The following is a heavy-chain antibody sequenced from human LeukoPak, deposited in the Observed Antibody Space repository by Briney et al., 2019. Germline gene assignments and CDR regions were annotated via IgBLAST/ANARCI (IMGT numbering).Heavy chain of an antibody. Sequence: SETLSLTCTVPGGSITNYYWSWIRQPPGKGLEWIGDIYNSGSTNYNPSLKSRVTISVDTSKNQFSLKLSSVTAADTAVYYCAEGTGYFDPFDYWGQGTLVTVSS. CDR1: GGSITNYY. V-gene: IGHV4-59*01. J-gene: IGHJ4*02. CDR2: IYNSGST. D-gene: IGHD3-9*01. CDR3: AEGTGYFDPFDY.